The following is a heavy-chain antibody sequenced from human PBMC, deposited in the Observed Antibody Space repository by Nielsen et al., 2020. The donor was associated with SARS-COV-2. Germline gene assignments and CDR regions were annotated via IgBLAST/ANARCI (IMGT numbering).Heavy chain of an antibody. D-gene: IGHD3-22*01. V-gene: IGHV3-23*01. J-gene: IGHJ4*02. CDR2: ISGGDDST. CDR1: GFTFNNYH. Sequence: GGSLRLSCAASGFTFNNYHMSWVRQAPEKGLEWVSSISGGDDSTCYADSVKGRFTISRDNSKNTLYLQMNSLRAEDTAVYYCAKHRWGHFYDSIDYWGQGNLVTVSS. CDR3: AKHRWGHFYDSIDY.